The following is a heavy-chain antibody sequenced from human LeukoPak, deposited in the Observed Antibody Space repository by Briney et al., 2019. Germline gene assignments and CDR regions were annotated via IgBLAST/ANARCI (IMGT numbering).Heavy chain of an antibody. J-gene: IGHJ5*02. V-gene: IGHV3-23*01. CDR1: GFTFSSYA. Sequence: GGSLRLSCAASGFTFSSYAMSWVRQAPGKGLEWVSSISGNSGRTYYADSVKGRFSISRDNSNNTLYLQMNSLRAEDTAVCYCARDLPIAVAGTDFDWFDPWGQGALVTVSS. D-gene: IGHD6-19*01. CDR2: ISGNSGRT. CDR3: ARDLPIAVAGTDFDWFDP.